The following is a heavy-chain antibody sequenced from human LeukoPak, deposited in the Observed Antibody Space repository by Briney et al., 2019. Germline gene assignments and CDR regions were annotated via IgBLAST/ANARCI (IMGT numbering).Heavy chain of an antibody. CDR1: GFTVSSNY. J-gene: IGHJ4*02. D-gene: IGHD3-3*01. V-gene: IGHV3-66*01. CDR3: ARGEVKNYDFWSGYDYFDY. Sequence: GGSLRLSCAASGFTVSSNYMSWVRQAPGKGLEWVSVIYSGGSTYYADSVKGRFTISRDNSKNTLYLQMNSLRAEDTAVYYCARGEVKNYDFWSGYDYFDYWGQGTLVTVSS. CDR2: IYSGGST.